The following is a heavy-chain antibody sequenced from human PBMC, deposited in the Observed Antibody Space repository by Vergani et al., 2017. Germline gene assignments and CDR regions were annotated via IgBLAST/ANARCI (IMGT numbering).Heavy chain of an antibody. V-gene: IGHV4-30-2*01. J-gene: IGHJ4*02. CDR3: ARAPYYYDSSGPFDY. D-gene: IGHD3-22*01. Sequence: QLQLQESGSGLVKPSQTLSLTCAVSGGSISSGGYSWSWIRQPPGKGLEWIGYIYHSGSTYYNPSLKSRVTISVDRSKNQFSLTLSSVTAADTAVYYCARAPYYYDSSGPFDYWGQGTLVTVSS. CDR1: GGSISSGGYS. CDR2: IYHSGST.